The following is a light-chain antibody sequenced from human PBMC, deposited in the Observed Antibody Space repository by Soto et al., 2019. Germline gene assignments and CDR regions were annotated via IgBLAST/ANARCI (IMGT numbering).Light chain of an antibody. J-gene: IGLJ2*01. Sequence: QAVVTQEPSLTVSPGGTVTLTCASSTGAVTSGYYPNWFQQKPGQAPRALIYSTSNKHPWTPARFSGSLLGGKAALTLSGVQPEDDAEYYCLLYYGGAQGVVFGGGTKVTVL. V-gene: IGLV7-43*01. CDR3: LLYYGGAQGVV. CDR2: STS. CDR1: TGAVTSGYY.